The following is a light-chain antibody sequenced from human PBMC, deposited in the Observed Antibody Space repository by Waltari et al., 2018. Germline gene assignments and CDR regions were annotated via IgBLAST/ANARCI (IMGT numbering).Light chain of an antibody. V-gene: IGKV1-5*03. CDR1: QSISKW. Sequence: IRMPQSPSTLSASAGDRVIISCRASQSISKWLAWYQQKPGKAPKLLIYEASTLQSGVPSRFSGTGSGTDFTLTISSLQPDDFATYYCQQYNSYSLLTFGGGTKVEIK. CDR3: QQYNSYSLLT. J-gene: IGKJ4*01. CDR2: EAS.